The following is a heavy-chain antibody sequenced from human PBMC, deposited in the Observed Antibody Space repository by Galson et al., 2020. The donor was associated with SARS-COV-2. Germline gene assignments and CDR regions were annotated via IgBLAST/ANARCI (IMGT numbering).Heavy chain of an antibody. CDR3: ARDRPRDEDYFESSGYYFGLYY. CDR1: GFTFNSYA. Sequence: GGSLRLSCVVSGFTFNSYAMHWVRQAPGKGLEWVAVISSDGNTKYYADSVKGRFTVSRDNSKNTLHLQMNSLRVEDTAVYYCARDRPRDEDYFESSGYYFGLYYWGQGTLVTVSS. J-gene: IGHJ4*02. D-gene: IGHD3-22*01. CDR2: ISSDGNTK. V-gene: IGHV3-30*04.